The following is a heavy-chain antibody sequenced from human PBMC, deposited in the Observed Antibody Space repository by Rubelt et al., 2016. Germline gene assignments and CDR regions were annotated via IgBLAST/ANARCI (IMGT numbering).Heavy chain of an antibody. J-gene: IGHJ4*02. CDR2: ILGSGGST. Sequence: EVQLLESGGGLVQPGGSLRLSCAASGFTFSSYALSWVRQAPGTGLKWVSAILGSGGSTCTADPVKGRSTIPRDNSKNTLYLQMKSLRAEDTAVYYCARGSTSGSWLVDYWGQGTLVTVSS. D-gene: IGHD3-10*01. CDR1: GFTFSSYA. V-gene: IGHV3-23*01. CDR3: ARGSTSGSWLVDY.